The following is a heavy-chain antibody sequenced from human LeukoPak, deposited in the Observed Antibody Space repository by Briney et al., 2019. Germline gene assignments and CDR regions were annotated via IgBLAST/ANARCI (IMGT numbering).Heavy chain of an antibody. CDR3: AREGSITKAFDI. V-gene: IGHV1-3*01. J-gene: IGHJ3*02. CDR2: INAGNGNT. Sequence: GPVKVFCKASGYTFTSYAMHWVRQAPGQRLEWMGWINAGNGNTKYSQKFQGRVTITRDTSASTAYMELSSLRSEDTAVYYCAREGSITKAFDIWGQGTMVTVSS. D-gene: IGHD3-3*01. CDR1: GYTFTSYA.